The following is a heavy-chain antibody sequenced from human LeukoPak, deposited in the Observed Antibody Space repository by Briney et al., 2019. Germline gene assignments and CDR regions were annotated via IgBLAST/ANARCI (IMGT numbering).Heavy chain of an antibody. J-gene: IGHJ4*02. CDR3: ARGSTTTWSFDY. D-gene: IGHD6-13*01. V-gene: IGHV4-39*01. Sequence: SETLSLTCTVSGGSISSSSYYWGWIRQPPGKGLEWIGSIYYSGSTYYNPSLKSRVTISVDTSKNQFSLKLSSVTPADTAVYYCARGSTTTWSFDYWGQGTLATVSS. CDR2: IYYSGST. CDR1: GGSISSSSYY.